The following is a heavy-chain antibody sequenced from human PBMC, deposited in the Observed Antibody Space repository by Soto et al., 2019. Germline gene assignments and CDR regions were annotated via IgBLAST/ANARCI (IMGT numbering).Heavy chain of an antibody. CDR1: VGSFSGYY. J-gene: IGHJ4*02. CDR3: ARLSGSYNDRYFDN. D-gene: IGHD1-26*01. Sequence: SETLSLTCAVYVGSFSGYYWSWIRQPPGKGLECIGEINHSGNTNYNPSLKSRPVISVDTSRNQFSLKVNSVTAADTAVYFCARLSGSYNDRYFDNWGQGTLVTVSS. CDR2: INHSGNT. V-gene: IGHV4-34*01.